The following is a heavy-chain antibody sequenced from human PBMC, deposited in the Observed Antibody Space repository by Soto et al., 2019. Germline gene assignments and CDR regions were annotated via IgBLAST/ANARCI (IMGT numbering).Heavy chain of an antibody. Sequence: QVQLQESGPGLVKPSETLSLTCTVSGGSISSYYWSWIRQPPGKGLEWIGYIYYSGSTNYNPSLTSRVTISVDTSKNQFSLKLSSVTAADTAVYYCARVGSGIAVHDYYGMDVWGQGTTVTVSS. CDR3: ARVGSGIAVHDYYGMDV. J-gene: IGHJ6*02. CDR2: IYYSGST. CDR1: GGSISSYY. D-gene: IGHD6-19*01. V-gene: IGHV4-59*01.